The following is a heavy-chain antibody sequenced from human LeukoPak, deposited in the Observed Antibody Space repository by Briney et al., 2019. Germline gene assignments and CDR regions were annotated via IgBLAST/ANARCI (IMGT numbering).Heavy chain of an antibody. J-gene: IGHJ5*02. CDR3: ARGFEDIEVVPAAIYTRITWFDP. Sequence: PSGTLSRTCAVSGGSISSSNWWSWVRQPPGKGLEWIGEIYHSGSTNYNPSLKSRVTISVDTSKNQFSLKLSSVTAADTAVYYCARGFEDIEVVPAAIYTRITWFDPWGQGTLVTVSS. V-gene: IGHV4-4*02. CDR2: IYHSGST. CDR1: GGSISSSNW. D-gene: IGHD2-2*02.